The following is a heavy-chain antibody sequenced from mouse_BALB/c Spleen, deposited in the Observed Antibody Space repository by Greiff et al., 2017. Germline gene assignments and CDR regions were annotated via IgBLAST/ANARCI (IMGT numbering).Heavy chain of an antibody. D-gene: IGHD1-2*01. CDR1: GYTFTSYW. Sequence: QVHVKQSGAELAKPGASVKMSCKASGYTFTSYWMHWVKQRPGQGLEWIGYINPSTGYTEYNQKFKDKATLTADKSSSTAYMQLSSLTSEDSAVYYCARKGITTAPFAYWGQGTLVTVSA. CDR2: INPSTGYT. CDR3: ARKGITTAPFAY. J-gene: IGHJ3*01. V-gene: IGHV1-7*01.